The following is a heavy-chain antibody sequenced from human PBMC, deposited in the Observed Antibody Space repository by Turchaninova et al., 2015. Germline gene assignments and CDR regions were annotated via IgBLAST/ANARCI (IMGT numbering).Heavy chain of an antibody. Sequence: QITLKESGPTLVKPKQTLTLPCPFPGFSLSTSGVGVGWIRQPPGKALEWFALIYWDDDKRYRPSLKTRLTVTKDTSKNQVVLKMTNMDPVDTATYFCAHSKIVPSAPLDSWGQGTLVTVSS. CDR2: IYWDDDK. D-gene: IGHD2-21*01. CDR3: AHSKIVPSAPLDS. J-gene: IGHJ4*02. CDR1: GFSLSTSGVG. V-gene: IGHV2-5*02.